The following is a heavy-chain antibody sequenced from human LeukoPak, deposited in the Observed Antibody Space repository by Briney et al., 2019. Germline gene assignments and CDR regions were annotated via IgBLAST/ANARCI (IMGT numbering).Heavy chain of an antibody. CDR1: GFTFSRYE. V-gene: IGHV3-48*03. D-gene: IGHD3-22*01. Sequence: GGSLRLSCAASGFTFSRYEMNWVRQAPGKGLEWVSYISRGGDTIYFADSVKGRFTISRDNAKNSLYLQMNSLRAEDTAVYYCATREGSGYYFREDYLDYWGQGTLVTVSS. CDR3: ATREGSGYYFREDYLDY. CDR2: ISRGGDTI. J-gene: IGHJ4*02.